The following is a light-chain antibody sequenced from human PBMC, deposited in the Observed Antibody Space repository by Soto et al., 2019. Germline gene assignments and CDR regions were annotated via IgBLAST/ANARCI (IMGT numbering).Light chain of an antibody. CDR3: QSYARSKGV. V-gene: IGLV6-57*01. Sequence: NFMLTQPHSVSESPGKTVTISCTRSSGSIASNYVQWYQQRPGSSPTTVIYEDNQRPSGVPDRFSGSIDSSSNSASLTISGLKTEDEADYYCQSYARSKGVFGGGTKLTVL. CDR1: SGSIASNY. CDR2: EDN. J-gene: IGLJ3*02.